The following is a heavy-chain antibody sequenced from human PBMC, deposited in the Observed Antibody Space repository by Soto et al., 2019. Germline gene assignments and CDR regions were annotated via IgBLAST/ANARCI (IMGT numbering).Heavy chain of an antibody. Sequence: QVQLQESGPGLVKPSETLSLTCTVSGGSISSYYWSWIRQPPGKGLEWIGNVYYSGSTNYNPSPKSRITISVDTCKDQFSPKLSSVTAADTAVYYCARSGSYYYYYGMDVWGQGTTVTVSS. V-gene: IGHV4-59*01. CDR1: GGSISSYY. D-gene: IGHD1-26*01. CDR3: ARSGSYYYYYGMDV. J-gene: IGHJ6*02. CDR2: VYYSGST.